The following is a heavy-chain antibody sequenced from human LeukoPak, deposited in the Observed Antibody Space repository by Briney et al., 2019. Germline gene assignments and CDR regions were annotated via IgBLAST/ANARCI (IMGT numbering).Heavy chain of an antibody. J-gene: IGHJ6*02. CDR3: ASYFGPYFYYGMDV. D-gene: IGHD3/OR15-3a*01. Sequence: SVKVSCKASGGTLNDDAINWVRQAPGQGLEWMGRIIPILGIPNYAQKFQGRVTITADKSTTTAYMELSSLRSEDTAVYYCASYFGPYFYYGMDVWGQGTTVTVSS. CDR1: GGTLNDDA. CDR2: IIPILGIP. V-gene: IGHV1-69*04.